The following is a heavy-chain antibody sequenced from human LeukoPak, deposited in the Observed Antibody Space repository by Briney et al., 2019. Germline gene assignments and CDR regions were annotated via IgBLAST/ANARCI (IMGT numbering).Heavy chain of an antibody. CDR3: ATNPNSGSYYEGDY. CDR1: GYTLTELS. J-gene: IGHJ4*02. Sequence: ASVKVSCKVSGYTLTELSMHWVRQAPGKGLEWMGGFDPEDGETIYAQKFQGRVTMTEDTSTDTAYMELSSLRSEDTAVYYCATNPNSGSYYEGDYWGQGTLVTVSS. V-gene: IGHV1-24*01. CDR2: FDPEDGET. D-gene: IGHD1-26*01.